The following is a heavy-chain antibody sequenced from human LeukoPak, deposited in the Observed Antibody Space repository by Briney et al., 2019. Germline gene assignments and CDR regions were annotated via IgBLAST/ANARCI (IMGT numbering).Heavy chain of an antibody. J-gene: IGHJ3*02. Sequence: PGGSLRLSCAASGFTFSSYSMNWVRQAPGKGLEWVSYISSSSSSTIYYADSVKGRFTISRDNAKNSLYLQMNSLRAEDTAVYYCARGKQYPEASDIWGQGTMVTVSS. CDR1: GFTFSSYS. CDR3: ARGKQYPEASDI. V-gene: IGHV3-48*01. CDR2: ISSSSSSTI. D-gene: IGHD2-2*01.